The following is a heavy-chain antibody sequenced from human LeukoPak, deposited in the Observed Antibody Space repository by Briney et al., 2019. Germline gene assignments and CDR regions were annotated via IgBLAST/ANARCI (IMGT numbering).Heavy chain of an antibody. CDR2: ISYDGSNK. V-gene: IGHV3-30*18. CDR3: AKVIGIVVVTAILDY. Sequence: GRSLRLSCAASGFTFSSYGMHWVRQAPGKGLEWVAVISYDGSNKYYADSVKGRFTISRDNSKNTLYLQMNSLRAEDTAVYYCAKVIGIVVVTAILDYWGQGTLVTVSS. CDR1: GFTFSSYG. J-gene: IGHJ4*02. D-gene: IGHD2-21*02.